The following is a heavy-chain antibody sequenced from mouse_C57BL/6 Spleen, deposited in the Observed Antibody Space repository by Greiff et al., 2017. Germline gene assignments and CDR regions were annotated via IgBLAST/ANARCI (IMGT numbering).Heavy chain of an antibody. CDR2: IYPGDGDT. CDR1: GYAFSSYW. D-gene: IGHD3-2*02. V-gene: IGHV1-80*01. Sequence: VMLVESGAELVKPGASVKISCKASGYAFSSYWMNWVKQRPGKGLEWIGQIYPGDGDTNYNGKFKGKATLTADKSSSTAYMQLSSLTSEDSAVYFCARGSSGPWFAYWGQGTLVTVSA. J-gene: IGHJ3*01. CDR3: ARGSSGPWFAY.